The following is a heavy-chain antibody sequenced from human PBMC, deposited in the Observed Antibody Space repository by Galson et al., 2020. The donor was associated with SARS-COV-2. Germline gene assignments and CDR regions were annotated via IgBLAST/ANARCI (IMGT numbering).Heavy chain of an antibody. Sequence: SETLSLTCTVSGASISSTTYYWAWIRQPPGKGLEWIGSIYYSGTTYYNPSLKSRVTISVDTSKNQFSLNLSSVTAADTAVFYCARHSSRSVIHLDYWGQGTLVTVSS. D-gene: IGHD2-21*01. J-gene: IGHJ4*02. V-gene: IGHV4-39*01. CDR1: GASISSTTYY. CDR2: IYYSGTT. CDR3: ARHSSRSVIHLDY.